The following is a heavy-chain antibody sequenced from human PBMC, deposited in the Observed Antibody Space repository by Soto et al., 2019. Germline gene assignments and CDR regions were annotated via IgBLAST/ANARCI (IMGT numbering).Heavy chain of an antibody. CDR2: ISHNGSTT. V-gene: IGHV3-11*01. CDR3: ARDFGMDV. CDR1: GFTFSEDY. Sequence: LRLSCSASGFTFSEDYMSWVRQVPGKGLEWVSYISHNGSTTDYADSVKGRFTISRDNVNNPLFLQMNSLRADDTDAYYCARDFGMDVWGHGITVTVSS. J-gene: IGHJ6*02.